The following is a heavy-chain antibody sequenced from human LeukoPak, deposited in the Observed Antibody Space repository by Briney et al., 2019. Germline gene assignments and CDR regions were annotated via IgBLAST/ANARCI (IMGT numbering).Heavy chain of an antibody. Sequence: GGSLRLSCRGSGFTFGDYAVTWVRQAPGKGLQWVGFIRSEEYGGTPDYATSVKGRFTMSRENSQSIAYLQMNSLRIEDTAVYYCTRALSGWTGYSDFWGQGTLVTVSS. J-gene: IGHJ4*02. CDR2: IRSEEYGGTP. CDR1: GFTFGDYA. CDR3: TRALSGWTGYSDF. D-gene: IGHD6-19*01. V-gene: IGHV3-49*04.